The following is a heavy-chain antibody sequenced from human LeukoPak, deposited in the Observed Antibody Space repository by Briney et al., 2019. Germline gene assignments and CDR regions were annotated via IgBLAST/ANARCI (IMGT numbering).Heavy chain of an antibody. Sequence: SETLSLTCAVHGGSFSGYYWSWIRQPPGKGLEWIGEINHSGSTNYNPSLKSRVTISVDTSKNQFSLKLSSVTAADTAVYYCARGLVTFDYWGQGTLVTVSS. CDR1: GGSFSGYY. CDR2: INHSGST. J-gene: IGHJ4*02. CDR3: ARGLVTFDY. V-gene: IGHV4-34*01. D-gene: IGHD4-23*01.